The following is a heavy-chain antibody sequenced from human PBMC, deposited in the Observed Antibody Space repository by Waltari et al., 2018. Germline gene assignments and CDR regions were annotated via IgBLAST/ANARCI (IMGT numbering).Heavy chain of an antibody. Sequence: QLQLQESGPGLVKPSETLSLTCTVSGGSLSSSSYFWAWIRQPPGKGLEWIGSIYYRGRTYYNLSLKVRVTISVDRSTNQVSLKLTSVTAADTAVYFCAREVPRNGYIGLIYYYMDVWGKGTTVTVSS. D-gene: IGHD5-12*01. CDR2: IYYRGRT. CDR3: AREVPRNGYIGLIYYYMDV. CDR1: GGSLSSSSYF. J-gene: IGHJ6*03. V-gene: IGHV4-39*01.